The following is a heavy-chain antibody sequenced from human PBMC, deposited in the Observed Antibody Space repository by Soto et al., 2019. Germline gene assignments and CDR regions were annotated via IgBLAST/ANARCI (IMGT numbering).Heavy chain of an antibody. D-gene: IGHD1-1*01. J-gene: IGHJ4*02. CDR3: ARGPKQLAFSCRKYIEFYFDY. Sequence: LRLSCAATGFSVGDNHMNWVRQTPGKGLEWVSIIYTNGNTYYTDSVKGRFTISRDNSKNTLYLQMNNLRLEDTAVYYCARGPKQLAFSCRKYIEFYFDYWGRGTMVTVYS. CDR2: IYTNGNT. V-gene: IGHV3-53*01. CDR1: GFSVGDNH.